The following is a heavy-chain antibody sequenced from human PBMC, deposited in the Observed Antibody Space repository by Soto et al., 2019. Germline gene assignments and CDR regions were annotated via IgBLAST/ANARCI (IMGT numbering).Heavy chain of an antibody. J-gene: IGHJ4*02. CDR1: GYTFTTYA. Sequence: GASVKVSCKASGYTFTTYAIHWVRQAPGQRLEWMGWIDAGNGNTKYSQRFQGRVTITRDTSASTAYMELSSLTSEDTAVYYCARGVVLRFLEWPPPHYLDYWGQGTLVTVSS. CDR3: ARGVVLRFLEWPPPHYLDY. D-gene: IGHD3-3*01. V-gene: IGHV1-3*01. CDR2: IDAGNGNT.